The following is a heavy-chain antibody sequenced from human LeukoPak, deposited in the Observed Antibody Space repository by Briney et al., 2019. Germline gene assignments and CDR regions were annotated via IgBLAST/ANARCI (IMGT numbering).Heavy chain of an antibody. Sequence: PGGSLRLSCTASGFPFSDYAMTWVRQAPGGGLEWVAGVSDSGSTTYSEDSVKGRFTTSSDDSNNTLYLHMNSLRVDDTAIYYCGRGGRETTMFYYYYMDVWGKGTTVIVSS. D-gene: IGHD1-1*01. CDR1: GFPFSDYA. CDR2: VSDSGSTT. CDR3: GRGGRETTMFYYYYMDV. V-gene: IGHV3-23*01. J-gene: IGHJ6*03.